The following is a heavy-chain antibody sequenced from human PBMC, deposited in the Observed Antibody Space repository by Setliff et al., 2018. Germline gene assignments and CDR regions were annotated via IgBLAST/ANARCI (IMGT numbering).Heavy chain of an antibody. D-gene: IGHD2-15*01. CDR2: FFNSGDT. CDR3: ARENGYCSGGACYFMFDY. CDR1: GGSISSGNYY. V-gene: IGHV4-61*01. Sequence: PSETLSLTCTVSGGSISSGNYYWSWIRQPPGKGLEWIGYFFNSGDTDCNPSLKSRVTISVDTAKNQFSLELRAVTAADTALYYCARENGYCSGGACYFMFDYWGQGTLVTVSS. J-gene: IGHJ4*02.